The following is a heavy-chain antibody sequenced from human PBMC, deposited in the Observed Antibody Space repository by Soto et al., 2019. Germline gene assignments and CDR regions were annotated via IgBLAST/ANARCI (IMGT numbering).Heavy chain of an antibody. V-gene: IGHV4-61*01. Sequence: SETLSLTCTVSGGSVSSGSYYWSWIRQPPGKGLEWIGYIYYSGSTNYNPSLKSRVTISVDTSKNQFSLKLSSVTAADTAVYYCARGGRYGSGSYGNYFDYWGQGTLVTVSS. CDR3: ARGGRYGSGSYGNYFDY. J-gene: IGHJ4*02. CDR2: IYYSGST. D-gene: IGHD3-10*01. CDR1: GGSVSSGSYY.